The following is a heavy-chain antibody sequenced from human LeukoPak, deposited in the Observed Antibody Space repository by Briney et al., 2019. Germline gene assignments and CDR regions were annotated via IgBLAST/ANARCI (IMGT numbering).Heavy chain of an antibody. CDR2: INHSGST. CDR1: GGSISSYY. D-gene: IGHD6-13*01. J-gene: IGHJ4*02. Sequence: SETLSLTCTVSGGSISSYYWSWIRQPPRKGLEWIGEINHSGSTNYNPSLKSRVTISVDTSKNQFSLKLSSVTAADTAVYYCARGRLRGSSSWYGFDYWGQGTLVTVSS. CDR3: ARGRLRGSSSWYGFDY. V-gene: IGHV4-34*01.